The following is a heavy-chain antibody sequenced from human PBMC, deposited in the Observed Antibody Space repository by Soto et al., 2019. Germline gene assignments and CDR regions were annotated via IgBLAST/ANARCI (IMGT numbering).Heavy chain of an antibody. V-gene: IGHV1-2*02. J-gene: IGHJ6*02. CDR1: GYTFTGYY. CDR3: ARDRVAALGYYYYYGMDV. D-gene: IGHD6-13*01. CDR2: INPNSGGT. Sequence: VPVKVSCKASGYTFTGYYIHWVRQAPGQGLEWMGWINPNSGGTNYAQKFQGRVTMTRDTSISTAYMELSRLRSDDTAVYYCARDRVAALGYYYYYGMDVCGQGTTVTV.